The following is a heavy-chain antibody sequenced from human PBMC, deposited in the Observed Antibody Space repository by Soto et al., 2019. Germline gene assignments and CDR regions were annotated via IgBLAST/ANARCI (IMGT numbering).Heavy chain of an antibody. D-gene: IGHD2-2*01. CDR1: VFTFISYS. V-gene: IGHV3-48*02. CDR3: VRVYASNTFDI. Sequence: WGYLRLSCASSVFTFISYSMSKVRQAPGKGLEWVSYISNSGSVIHDADSVNGRFTISRDNAKNSLSLQMNSLRDEDPALYYCVRVYASNTFDISGQGTVVTVSS. J-gene: IGHJ3*02. CDR2: ISNSGSVI.